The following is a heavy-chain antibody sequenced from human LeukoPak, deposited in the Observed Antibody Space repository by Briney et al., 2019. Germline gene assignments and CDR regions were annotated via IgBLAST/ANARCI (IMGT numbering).Heavy chain of an antibody. CDR1: GFTVSSNY. J-gene: IGHJ3*02. Sequence: GGSLRLSCAASGFTVSSNYMNWVRQAPGKGLEGVSVIYSGGSTNYADSVKGRSTISRDSSKNTLYLQINSLRAEDTAVYYCARGYGSGRRGRAFDIWGQGTMVTVSS. CDR3: ARGYGSGRRGRAFDI. CDR2: IYSGGST. D-gene: IGHD3-10*01. V-gene: IGHV3-66*01.